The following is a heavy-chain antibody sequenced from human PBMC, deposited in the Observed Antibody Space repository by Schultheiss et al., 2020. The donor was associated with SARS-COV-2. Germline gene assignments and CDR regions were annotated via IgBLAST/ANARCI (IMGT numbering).Heavy chain of an antibody. J-gene: IGHJ6*02. D-gene: IGHD2-2*01. CDR2: ISAYNGNT. V-gene: IGHV1-18*04. Sequence: ASVKVSCKASGYTFTGYYMHWVRQAPGQGLEWMGWISAYNGNTNYAQKLQGRVTMTTDTSTSTAYMELRSLRSDDTAVYYCARGPATVPYYYYGMDVWGQGTTVTVSS. CDR1: GYTFTGYY. CDR3: ARGPATVPYYYYGMDV.